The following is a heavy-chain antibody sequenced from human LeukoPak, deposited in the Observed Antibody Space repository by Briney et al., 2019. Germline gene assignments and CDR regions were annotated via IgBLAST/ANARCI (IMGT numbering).Heavy chain of an antibody. CDR3: ALIDAFDI. J-gene: IGHJ3*02. CDR2: IKPDGTEK. CDR1: GFAFSTHW. D-gene: IGHD3-22*01. Sequence: GGSLRLSCTASGFAFSTHWMAWVRQVPGKGLEWMANIKPDGTEKYYVDSVKGRFTISGDDAKNSLYLQMSSLRAEDTAVYYCALIDAFDIWGRGTLVTVSS. V-gene: IGHV3-7*01.